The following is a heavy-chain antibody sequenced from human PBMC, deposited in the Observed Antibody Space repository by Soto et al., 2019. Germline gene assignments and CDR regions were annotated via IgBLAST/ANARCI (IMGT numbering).Heavy chain of an antibody. CDR2: IYHSGST. Sequence: QVQLQESGPGLVKPSGTLSLTCAVSGGSISSSNWWSWVRHPPGKGLEWIGEIYHSGSTNYNPSLKSRVTISVDKSKNQFSLKLSSVTAADTAVYYCARAGRYSSSSGVWVAFDIWGQGTMVTVSS. J-gene: IGHJ3*02. V-gene: IGHV4-4*02. CDR3: ARAGRYSSSSGVWVAFDI. CDR1: GGSISSSNW. D-gene: IGHD6-6*01.